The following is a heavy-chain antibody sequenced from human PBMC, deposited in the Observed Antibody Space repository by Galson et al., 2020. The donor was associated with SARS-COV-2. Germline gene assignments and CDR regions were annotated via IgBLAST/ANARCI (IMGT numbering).Heavy chain of an antibody. J-gene: IGHJ3*02. V-gene: IGHV3-11*01. D-gene: IGHD3-22*01. CDR2: ISSSGSTI. CDR3: ARAILRITMIVEAFDI. CDR1: GFTFSDYY. Sequence: NSGGSLRLSCAASGFTFSDYYMSWIRQAPGKGLEWVSYISSSGSTIYYADSVKGRFTISRDNAKNSLYLQMNSLRAEDTAVYYCARAILRITMIVEAFDIWGQGTMVTVSS.